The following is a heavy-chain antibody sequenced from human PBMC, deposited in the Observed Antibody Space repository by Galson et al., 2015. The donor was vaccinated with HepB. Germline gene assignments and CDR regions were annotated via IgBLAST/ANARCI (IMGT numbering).Heavy chain of an antibody. CDR1: GFTFSSYV. CDR2: ISGSGGST. CDR3: AKDREAGVPAAIYAFDM. J-gene: IGHJ3*02. D-gene: IGHD2-2*02. Sequence: SLRLSCAASGFTFSSYVMSWVRQAPGKGLEWVSTISGSGGSTSYADSVKGRFTLSRDNSKNTLYLQMNSLRAEDTAIYYCAKDREAGVPAAIYAFDMWGQGTMVTVSS. V-gene: IGHV3-23*01.